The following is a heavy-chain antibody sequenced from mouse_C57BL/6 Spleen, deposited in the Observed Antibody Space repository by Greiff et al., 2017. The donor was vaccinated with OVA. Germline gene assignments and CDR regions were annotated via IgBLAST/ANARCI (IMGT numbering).Heavy chain of an antibody. CDR1: GYTFTDYN. CDR2: INPNNGGT. V-gene: IGHV1-22*01. CDR3: ASRFITYYYAMDY. D-gene: IGHD1-1*01. J-gene: IGHJ4*01. Sequence: EVQLQQSGPELVKPGASVKMSCKASGYTFTDYNMHWVKQSHGKSLEWIGYINPNNGGTSYNQKFKGKATLTVNKSSSTAYMELRSLTSEDSAVYYGASRFITYYYAMDYWGQGTSVTVSS.